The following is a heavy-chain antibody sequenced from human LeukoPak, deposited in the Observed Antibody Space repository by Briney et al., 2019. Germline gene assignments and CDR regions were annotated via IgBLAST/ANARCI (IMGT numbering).Heavy chain of an antibody. CDR1: GVSITDYY. D-gene: IGHD3-3*01. J-gene: IGHJ4*02. CDR3: ARARRDSGYYKVDY. CDR2: IFHTGDT. V-gene: IGHV4-59*12. Sequence: SETLSLTCTVSGVSITDYYWSWIRQPPGKGLEWIAYIFHTGDTRYNPSLKSRITISLDTSKNQFSLNLNSVTAADTAVYYCARARRDSGYYKVDYWGQGTLVTVSS.